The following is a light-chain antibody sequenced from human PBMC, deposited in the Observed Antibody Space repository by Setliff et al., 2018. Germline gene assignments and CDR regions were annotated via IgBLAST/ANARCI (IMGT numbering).Light chain of an antibody. CDR3: SSSSSTQV. CDR1: SSDVGGYNY. J-gene: IGLJ1*01. V-gene: IGLV2-14*03. CDR2: DVS. Sequence: QSALTQPASVSGSPGQSITISCTGTSSDVGGYNYVSWYQQHPDKAPKLMIFDVSNRPSGVSNRFSGYKSGNTASLTISGLQAEDEADYYCSSSSSTQVFGTGTKVTVL.